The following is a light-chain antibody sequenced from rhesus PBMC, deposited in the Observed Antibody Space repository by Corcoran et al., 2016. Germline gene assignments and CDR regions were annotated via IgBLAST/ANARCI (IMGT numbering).Light chain of an antibody. J-gene: IGKJ2*01. CDR1: QSLLDSEDGNTY. CDR2: EFS. CDR3: MQALEFPYS. Sequence: DIVMTQTPLSLPVTPGEPASISCRSSQSLLDSEDGNTYLDWYLQKPIQSPQLLMYEFSNRATGDPDRFSGSGSETDFTLQIRSVEADDVGVYYCMQALEFPYSFGQGTKVEIK. V-gene: IGKV2-104*02.